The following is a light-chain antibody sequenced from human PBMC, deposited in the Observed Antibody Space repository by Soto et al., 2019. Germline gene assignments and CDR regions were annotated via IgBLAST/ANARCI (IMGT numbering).Light chain of an antibody. Sequence: EIVLTQSPGTLSLSPGERATLSCRASQSVSSSYLAWYQQKPGQAPRLLIYGASSRATGIPDRFSGSGSGRDFTLIISRLEPEDFVVYYCQQYGSSQWTFGQGTKVEI. CDR1: QSVSSSY. V-gene: IGKV3-20*01. CDR2: GAS. J-gene: IGKJ1*01. CDR3: QQYGSSQWT.